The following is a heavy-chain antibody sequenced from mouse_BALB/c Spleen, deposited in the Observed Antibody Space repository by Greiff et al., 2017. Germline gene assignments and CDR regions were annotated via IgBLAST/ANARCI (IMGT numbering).Heavy chain of an antibody. CDR1: GYTFTDYY. D-gene: IGHD1-1*02. Sequence: LVESGAELARPGASVKLSCKASGYTFTDYYINWVKQRTGQGLEWIGEIYPGSGNTYYNEKFKGKATLTADKSSSTAYMQLSSLTSEDSAVYFCARRGGKEAWFAYWGQGTLVTVSA. V-gene: IGHV1-77*01. J-gene: IGHJ3*01. CDR3: ARRGGKEAWFAY. CDR2: IYPGSGNT.